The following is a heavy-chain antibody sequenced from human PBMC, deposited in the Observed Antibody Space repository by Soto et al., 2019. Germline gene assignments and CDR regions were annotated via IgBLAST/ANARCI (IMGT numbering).Heavy chain of an antibody. CDR2: INPTGSMT. D-gene: IGHD5-12*01. V-gene: IGHV1-46*01. Sequence: QVQLVQSGAEVKKPGASVKVSCKASGYSFITSYHMHWVRQAPGQGLEWMGIINPTGSMTRYSQKFPGRLTMTRDTSTASDYMELSNRTSEDTAVYFCARDTGYDHDAFAIWGQGTRFTVSS. CDR3: ARDTGYDHDAFAI. J-gene: IGHJ3*02. CDR1: GYSFITSYH.